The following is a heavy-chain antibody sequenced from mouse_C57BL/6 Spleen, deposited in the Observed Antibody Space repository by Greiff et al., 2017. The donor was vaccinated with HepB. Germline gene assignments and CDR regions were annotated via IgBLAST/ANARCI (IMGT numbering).Heavy chain of an antibody. V-gene: IGHV1-52*01. CDR1: GYTFTSYW. D-gene: IGHD2-14*01. CDR2: IDPSDSET. J-gene: IGHJ4*01. Sequence: QVQLQQPGAELVRPGSSVKLSCKASGYTFTSYWMHWVKQRPIQGLEWIGNIDPSDSETHYNQKFKDKATLTVDKSSSTAYMQLSSLTSEDSTVYYCARSRGTHVDYAIDYWGQGTSVTVSS. CDR3: ARSRGTHVDYAIDY.